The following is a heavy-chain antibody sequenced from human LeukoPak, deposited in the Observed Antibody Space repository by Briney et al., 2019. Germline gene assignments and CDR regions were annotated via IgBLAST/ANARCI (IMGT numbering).Heavy chain of an antibody. V-gene: IGHV3-30-3*01. D-gene: IGHD3-16*01. Sequence: PGGSLRLSCAASGFTFSSYAMHWVRQAPGKGLEWVAVISYDGSNKYYADSVKGRFTISRDNSKNTLYLQVNSLRAEDTAVYYCARQTLTLEAFDIWGQGTMVTVSS. CDR1: GFTFSSYA. CDR3: ARQTLTLEAFDI. CDR2: ISYDGSNK. J-gene: IGHJ3*02.